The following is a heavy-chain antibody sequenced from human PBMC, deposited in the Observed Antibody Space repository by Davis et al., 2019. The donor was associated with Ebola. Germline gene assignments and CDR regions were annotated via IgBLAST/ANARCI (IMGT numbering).Heavy chain of an antibody. CDR3: AKEDVGAGRFPGQ. D-gene: IGHD3-10*02. Sequence: AASVQVSCKASGYTFTSCGISWVRQAPGQGLEWMGWISGYTGETNYAQKFQDRVTMTTATSTSTASMELRSLRSDDTAVYYCAKEDVGAGRFPGQWGQGTLVSVSS. CDR2: ISGYTGET. V-gene: IGHV1-18*01. J-gene: IGHJ4*02. CDR1: GYTFTSCG.